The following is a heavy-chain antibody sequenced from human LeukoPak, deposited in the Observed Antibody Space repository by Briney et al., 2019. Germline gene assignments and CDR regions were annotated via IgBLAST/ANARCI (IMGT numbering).Heavy chain of an antibody. Sequence: ASVTVSFKSSGYTFTVYYTHWVRQAPGQGLEWMGWINPNSGGTNYAQKFQGRVTMTRDTSISTAYMELSRLRSDDTAVYYCATIAAAGTHDYWGQGTLVTVSS. V-gene: IGHV1-2*02. J-gene: IGHJ4*02. CDR3: ATIAAAGTHDY. CDR1: GYTFTVYY. CDR2: INPNSGGT. D-gene: IGHD6-13*01.